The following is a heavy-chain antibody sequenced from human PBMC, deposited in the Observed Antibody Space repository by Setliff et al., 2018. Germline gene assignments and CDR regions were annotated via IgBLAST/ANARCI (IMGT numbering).Heavy chain of an antibody. V-gene: IGHV4-4*08. CDR3: ARVAYGSGSYYFDY. J-gene: IGHJ4*02. Sequence: LSLTCSVSGAPISSYYWSWIRQPPGKGLEWIGYIYTSGTTKYNPSLKSRVTISIDTSKSQFSLNLSSVTAADTAVYYCARVAYGSGSYYFDYWGQGTLVTVSS. CDR1: GAPISSYY. CDR2: IYTSGTT. D-gene: IGHD3-10*01.